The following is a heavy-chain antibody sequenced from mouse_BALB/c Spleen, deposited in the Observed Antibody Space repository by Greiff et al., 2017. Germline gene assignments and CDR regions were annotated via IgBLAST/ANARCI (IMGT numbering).Heavy chain of an antibody. CDR2: ISTYYGDA. V-gene: IGHV1S137*01. J-gene: IGHJ2*01. Sequence: QVQLKQSGAELVRPGVSVKISCKGSGYTFTDYAMHWVKQSHAKSLEWIGVISTYYGDASYNQKFKGKATMTVDKSSSTAYMELARLTSEDSAIYYCARGAGFDYWGQGTTLTVSS. D-gene: IGHD3-3*01. CDR3: ARGAGFDY. CDR1: GYTFTDYA.